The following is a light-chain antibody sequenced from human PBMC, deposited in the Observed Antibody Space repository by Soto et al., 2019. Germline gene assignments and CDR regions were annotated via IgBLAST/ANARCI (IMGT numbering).Light chain of an antibody. Sequence: EIVLTQSPAPVSFSAGERATLPLRASQSVSNSLAWYQQKPGQAPRLLIYGASNRATGIPDRFSGSGSGTDFTLTISRLEPEDFAVYYCQQFGSSEWTFGQGTKVDIK. V-gene: IGKV3-20*01. J-gene: IGKJ1*01. CDR1: QSVSNS. CDR2: GAS. CDR3: QQFGSSEWT.